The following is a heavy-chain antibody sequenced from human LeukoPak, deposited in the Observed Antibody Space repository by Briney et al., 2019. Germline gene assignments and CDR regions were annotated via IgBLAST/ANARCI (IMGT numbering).Heavy chain of an antibody. CDR3: ARGRNSSPRWYYFDY. CDR1: GGSISSSSYY. J-gene: IGHJ4*02. V-gene: IGHV4-39*01. CDR2: IYYSGST. Sequence: SETLSLTCTVSGGSISSSSYYWGWIRQPPGKGLEWIGSIYYSGSTYYNPSLKSRVTISVDTSKNQFSLKLSSVTAADTAVYYCARGRNSSPRWYYFDYWDQGTLVTVSS. D-gene: IGHD6-13*01.